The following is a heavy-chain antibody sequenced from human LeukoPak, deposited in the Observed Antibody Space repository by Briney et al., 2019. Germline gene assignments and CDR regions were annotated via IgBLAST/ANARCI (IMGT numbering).Heavy chain of an antibody. V-gene: IGHV1-69*06. Sequence: SVKVSCKTSGGTFSSYTISWVRQAPGQGLEWMGGIIPIFGTANYAQKFQGRVTITADKSTSTAYMELSSLRSEDTAVYYCARERPAMVRGVIPKEAWGWFDPWGQGTLVTVSS. D-gene: IGHD3-10*01. CDR1: GGTFSSYT. CDR2: IIPIFGTA. CDR3: ARERPAMVRGVIPKEAWGWFDP. J-gene: IGHJ5*02.